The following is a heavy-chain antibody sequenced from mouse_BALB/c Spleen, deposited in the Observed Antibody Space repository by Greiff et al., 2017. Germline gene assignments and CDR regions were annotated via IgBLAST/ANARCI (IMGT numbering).Heavy chain of an antibody. CDR2: ISDGGSYT. D-gene: IGHD2-14*01. V-gene: IGHV5-4*02. CDR3: ARDRGRYDAWFAY. CDR1: GFTFSDYY. Sequence: EVQGVESGGGLVKPGGSLKLSCAASGFTFSDYYMYWVRQTPEKRLEWVATISDGGSYTYYPDSVKGRFTISRDNAKNNLYLQMSSLKSEDTAMYYCARDRGRYDAWFAYWGQGTLVTVSA. J-gene: IGHJ3*01.